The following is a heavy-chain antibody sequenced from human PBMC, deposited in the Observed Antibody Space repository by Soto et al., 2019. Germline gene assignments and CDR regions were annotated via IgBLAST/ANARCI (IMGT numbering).Heavy chain of an antibody. D-gene: IGHD3-22*01. CDR2: FDPEDGET. CDR1: GYTLTELS. J-gene: IGHJ6*02. CDR3: ATSDSVSRGSGRTREGDYYYGMDV. Sequence: GASVKVSCKVSGYTLTELSMHWVRQAPGKGLEWMGGFDPEDGETIYAQKFQGRVTMTEDTSTDTAYMELSSLRSEDTAVYYCATSDSVSRGSGRTREGDYYYGMDVWGQGTTVTV. V-gene: IGHV1-24*01.